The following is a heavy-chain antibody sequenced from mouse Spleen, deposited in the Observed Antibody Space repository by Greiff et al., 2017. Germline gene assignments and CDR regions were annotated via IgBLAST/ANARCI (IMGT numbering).Heavy chain of an antibody. CDR2: IWAGGST. CDR3: ARDSSGYVERYFDV. J-gene: IGHJ1*01. D-gene: IGHD3-1*01. CDR1: GFSLTSYG. Sequence: VHLVESGPGLVAPSQSLSITCTVSGFSLTSYGVHWVRQPPGKGLEWLGVIWAGGSTNYNSALMSRLSISKDNSKSQVFLKMNSLQTDDTAMYYCARDSSGYVERYFDVWGAGTTVTVSS. V-gene: IGHV2-9*02.